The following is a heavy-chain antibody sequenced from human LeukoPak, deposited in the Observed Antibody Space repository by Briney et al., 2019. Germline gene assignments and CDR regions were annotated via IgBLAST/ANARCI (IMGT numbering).Heavy chain of an antibody. CDR1: GFTVSSNY. CDR3: ARDRGGPEGG. V-gene: IGHV3-53*01. D-gene: IGHD2-15*01. J-gene: IGHJ4*02. Sequence: PGGSLRLSCAASGFTVSSNYMSWVRQAPGKGLEWVSVIYSSGSTYYADSVKGRFTISRDNSKNTLYLQMNSLRADDTAVYYCARDRGGPEGGWGQGTLVTVSS. CDR2: IYSSGST.